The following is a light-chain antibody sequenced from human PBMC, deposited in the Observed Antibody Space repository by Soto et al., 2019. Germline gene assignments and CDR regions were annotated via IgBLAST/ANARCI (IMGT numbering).Light chain of an antibody. CDR1: QSISSY. V-gene: IGKV1-39*01. CDR3: QQSYSTPRT. J-gene: IGKJ1*01. CDR2: AAS. Sequence: DIQMTQSPSSLSASVGDRVTITCRASQSISSYLNWYQQKPGKAPKLLIYAASSLQSGVPSRFSGSGSGTDFTLTISSLQPEDFATYYGQQSYSTPRTFGQGPRWKSN.